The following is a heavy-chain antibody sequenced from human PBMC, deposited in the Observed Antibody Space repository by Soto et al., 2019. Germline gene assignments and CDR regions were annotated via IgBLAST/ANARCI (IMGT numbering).Heavy chain of an antibody. CDR1: GGTFSSYA. D-gene: IGHD2-2*01. CDR2: IIPIFGTA. Sequence: QVQLVQSGAEVKKPGSSVKVSCKASGGTFSSYAISWVRQAPGQGLEWMGGIIPIFGTANYAQKFQGRVTXTAXXSXSTAYMELSSLRSEDTAVYYCARHVPAAGYDYGMDVWGQGTTVTVSS. V-gene: IGHV1-69*12. J-gene: IGHJ6*02. CDR3: ARHVPAAGYDYGMDV.